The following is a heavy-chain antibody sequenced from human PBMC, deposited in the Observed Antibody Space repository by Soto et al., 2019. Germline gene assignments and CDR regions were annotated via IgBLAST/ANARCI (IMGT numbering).Heavy chain of an antibody. D-gene: IGHD3-9*01. V-gene: IGHV3-21*06. J-gene: IGHJ5*02. CDR2: TSSSGQYI. CDR1: GFSFRDYS. CDR3: ARGARYDTLTGYL. Sequence: GGSLRLSCEGSGFSFRDYSINWVRQAPGKGLEWVSFTSSSGQYIEYADSVKGRFTISRDNAKNSVHLQMNSLRVEDTAIYYCARGARYDTLTGYLWGQGTRVTVSS.